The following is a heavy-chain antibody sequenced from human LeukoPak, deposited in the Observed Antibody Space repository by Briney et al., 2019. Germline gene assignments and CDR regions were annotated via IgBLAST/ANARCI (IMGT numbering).Heavy chain of an antibody. CDR3: ARMWFSGGYIVY. Sequence: VASVKVSCKASGGTFSSYAISWVRQAPGQGLEWMGRIIPIFGTANYAQKFQGRVTITADKSTSTAYMELSSLRSEDTAVYYCARMWFSGGYIVYWGQGTLVTVSS. D-gene: IGHD6-19*01. CDR2: IIPIFGTA. J-gene: IGHJ4*02. CDR1: GGTFSSYA. V-gene: IGHV1-69*06.